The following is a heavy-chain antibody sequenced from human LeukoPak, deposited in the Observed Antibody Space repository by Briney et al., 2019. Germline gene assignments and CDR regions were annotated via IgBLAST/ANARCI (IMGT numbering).Heavy chain of an antibody. CDR1: GGSISSYY. CDR2: FYTSGST. Sequence: PSETLSLTRTVSGGSISSYYWSWIRQPAGKGLEWIGRFYTSGSTNYNPSLKSRVTMSVDTSKNQFSLNLNSVTAADTAVYYCAGGVTTEWFDPWGQGTLVTVSS. J-gene: IGHJ5*02. D-gene: IGHD2-21*02. CDR3: AGGVTTEWFDP. V-gene: IGHV4-4*07.